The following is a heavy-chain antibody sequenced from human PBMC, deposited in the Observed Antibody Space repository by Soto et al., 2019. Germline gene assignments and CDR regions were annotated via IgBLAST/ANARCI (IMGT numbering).Heavy chain of an antibody. CDR3: TRDRGWQTFDY. CDR1: GFTFDNYW. Sequence: PGGSLRLSCAASGFTFDNYWMTWVRQAPGKEPERVANNNKDGSGRYYVGSVKGRFIISRDNAKNSLYLQMNSLRAEDTAVYYCTRDRGWQTFDYWGQGTLVTVSS. CDR2: NNKDGSGR. D-gene: IGHD3-10*01. J-gene: IGHJ4*02. V-gene: IGHV3-7*03.